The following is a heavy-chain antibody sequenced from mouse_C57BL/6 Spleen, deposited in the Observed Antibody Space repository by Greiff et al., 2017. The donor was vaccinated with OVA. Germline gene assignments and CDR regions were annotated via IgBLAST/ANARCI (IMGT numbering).Heavy chain of an antibody. Sequence: VQLQPSGAELAKPGASVQLSCKASGYTFTSYWMHWVKQRPGQGLEWIGYINPSSGYTKYNQKFKDKATLTADKSSSTAYMQLSSLTYEDSAVYYCARFITTVGDYVDYWGQGTTLTVSS. J-gene: IGHJ2*01. CDR1: GYTFTSYW. D-gene: IGHD1-1*01. CDR2: INPSSGYT. CDR3: ARFITTVGDYVDY. V-gene: IGHV1-7*01.